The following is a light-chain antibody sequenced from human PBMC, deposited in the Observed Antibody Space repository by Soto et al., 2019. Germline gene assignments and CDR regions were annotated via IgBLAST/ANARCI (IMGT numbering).Light chain of an antibody. V-gene: IGLV2-14*01. CDR3: SSYTTRGTPV. CDR2: EVS. CDR1: SSDVGGYNY. Sequence: QSALTQPASVSGSPGQTITISCTGTSSDVGGYNYLSWYQQHPGKAPKVMIYEVSNRPSGVSHRFSGSKSGNTASLTISGLQDEEADDYCCSSYTTRGTPVFGGGTKLTVL. J-gene: IGLJ3*02.